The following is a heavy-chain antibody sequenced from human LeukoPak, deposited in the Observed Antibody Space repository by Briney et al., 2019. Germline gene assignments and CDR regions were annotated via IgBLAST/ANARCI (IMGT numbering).Heavy chain of an antibody. CDR2: IIPIFGTA. D-gene: IGHD3-22*01. J-gene: IGHJ4*02. CDR1: GGTSSSYA. V-gene: IGHV1-69*05. CDR3: ARPMDSSGGVLD. Sequence: AASVRVSSKASGGTSSSYAISWVRQAPGQGLEWMGGIIPIFGTANYAQKFQGRVTITTDESTSTAYMELSRLRSEDTAVYYCARPMDSSGGVLDWGQGTLVTVSS.